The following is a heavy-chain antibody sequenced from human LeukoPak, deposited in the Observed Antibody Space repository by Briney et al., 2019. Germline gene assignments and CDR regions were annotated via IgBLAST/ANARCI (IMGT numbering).Heavy chain of an antibody. J-gene: IGHJ6*02. Sequence: PSETLSLTCTVSGGSISSYYWSWIRQPPGKGLEWIGYIYYSGSTNYNPSLKSRVTISVDTSKNQFSLKLSSVTAADTAVYYCARVTTIFGVVHYGKDVWGQGTTVTVSS. CDR2: IYYSGST. CDR3: ARVTTIFGVVHYGKDV. D-gene: IGHD3-3*01. V-gene: IGHV4-59*01. CDR1: GGSISSYY.